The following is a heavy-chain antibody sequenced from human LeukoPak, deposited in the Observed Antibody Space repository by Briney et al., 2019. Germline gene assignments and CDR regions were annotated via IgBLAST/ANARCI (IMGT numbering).Heavy chain of an antibody. J-gene: IGHJ4*02. CDR1: GGSISSSSYY. D-gene: IGHD3-22*01. Sequence: SETLSLTCTVSGGSISSSSYYWGWIRQPPGKGLEWIGSIYYSGSTYYNPSLKSRVTISVDTSKNQFSLKLSSVTAADTAVSSCARLIPMRYYDSSGYFDYWGQGTLVTVSS. CDR2: IYYSGST. CDR3: ARLIPMRYYDSSGYFDY. V-gene: IGHV4-39*01.